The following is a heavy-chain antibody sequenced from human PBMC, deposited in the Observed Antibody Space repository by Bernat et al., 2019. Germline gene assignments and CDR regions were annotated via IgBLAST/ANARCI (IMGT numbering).Heavy chain of an antibody. V-gene: IGHV1-69*05. J-gene: IGHJ6*02. Sequence: QVQLVQSGAEVKKPGSSVKVSCKASGGTFSSYAISWVRQAPGQGLEWMGGISPTFGTANYAQKFQGRVPITPDESTRTAYMELSILRSAHTAMYYCARGIVATTPPIYYYYYGMDVWGQGTTVTVSS. CDR1: GGTFSSYA. D-gene: IGHD5-12*01. CDR3: ARGIVATTPPIYYYYYGMDV. CDR2: ISPTFGTA.